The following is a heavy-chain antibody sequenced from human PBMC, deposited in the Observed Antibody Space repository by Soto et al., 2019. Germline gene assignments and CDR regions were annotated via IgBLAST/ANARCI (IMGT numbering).Heavy chain of an antibody. Sequence: CAASGFTFNTYGMHWVRQAPGKGLEWVAVISYDGSEKYYVDSVKGRFTISKDNSKNTLYLQMNSLRPEDTAVYYCAKSPNFYCSSPNCYKYYFDHWGQGTRVTVSS. CDR3: AKSPNFYCSSPNCYKYYFDH. J-gene: IGHJ4*02. D-gene: IGHD2-2*02. CDR1: GFTFNTYG. V-gene: IGHV3-30*18. CDR2: ISYDGSEK.